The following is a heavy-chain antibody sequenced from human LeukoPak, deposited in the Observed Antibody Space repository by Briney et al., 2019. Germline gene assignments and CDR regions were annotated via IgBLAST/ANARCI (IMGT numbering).Heavy chain of an antibody. CDR1: GFTFSSYW. Sequence: PGGSLRLSCAASGFTFSSYWMHWVRQAPGKGLVWVSRINSDGSSTSYADSVKGRFTISRDNAKNTLYLQMNSLRAEDTAVYHCARDGYNCYMDVWGKGTTVTVSS. CDR3: ARDGYNCYMDV. V-gene: IGHV3-74*01. J-gene: IGHJ6*03. CDR2: INSDGSST.